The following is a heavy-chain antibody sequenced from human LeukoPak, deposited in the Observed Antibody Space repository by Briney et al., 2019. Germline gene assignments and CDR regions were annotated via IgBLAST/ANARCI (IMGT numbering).Heavy chain of an antibody. CDR3: AGYDSSGYCLGY. CDR2: IYYSGST. J-gene: IGHJ4*02. Sequence: KASETLSLTCTVSGGSISSYYWSWIRQPPGKGLEWIGYIYYSGSTNYNPSLKSRVTIPVDTSKNQFSLKLSSVTAADTAVYYCAGYDSSGYCLGYWGQGTLVTVSS. V-gene: IGHV4-59*01. D-gene: IGHD3-22*01. CDR1: GGSISSYY.